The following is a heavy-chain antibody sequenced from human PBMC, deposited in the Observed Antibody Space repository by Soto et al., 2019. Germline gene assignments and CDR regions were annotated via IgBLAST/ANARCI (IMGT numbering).Heavy chain of an antibody. CDR3: ARELSSSSWYYYYGMDV. J-gene: IGHJ6*02. CDR1: GFTVSSNY. D-gene: IGHD6-13*01. V-gene: IGHV3-53*01. CDR2: IYSGGST. Sequence: GGSLRLSCAASGFTVSSNYMSWVRQAPGKGLEWVSVIYSGGSTYYADSVKGRFTISRDNSKNTLYLQMNSLRAEDTAVYYCARELSSSSWYYYYGMDVWGQGTTVTVSS.